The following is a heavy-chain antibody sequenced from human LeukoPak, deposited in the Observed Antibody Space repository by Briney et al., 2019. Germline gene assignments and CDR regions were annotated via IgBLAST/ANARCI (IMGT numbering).Heavy chain of an antibody. V-gene: IGHV4-30-4*08. CDR1: GGSISSGDYD. CDR2: IYYSGST. CDR3: ARGKQQLVYDYFDY. D-gene: IGHD6-13*01. Sequence: SQTLSLTCTVSGGSISSGDYDWSWIRQPPGKGQEWIGYIYYSGSTYYNPSLKSRVAISVDTSKNQFSLKLSSVTAADTAVYYCARGKQQLVYDYFDYWGQGTLVTVSS. J-gene: IGHJ4*02.